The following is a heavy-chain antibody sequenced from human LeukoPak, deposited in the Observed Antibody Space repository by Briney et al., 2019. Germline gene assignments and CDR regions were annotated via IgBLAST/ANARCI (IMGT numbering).Heavy chain of an antibody. D-gene: IGHD6-6*01. CDR1: GYSFTSYW. J-gene: IGHJ5*02. CDR3: ARAYSSSSVWFDP. V-gene: IGHV5-51*01. CDR2: IYPGDSDT. Sequence: GESLKISCKGSGYSFTSYWIGWVRQMPGKGLEWRGIIYPGDSDTRYSPSFQGQVTISADKSISTAYLQWSSLKASDTAMYYCARAYSSSSVWFDPWGQGTLVTVSS.